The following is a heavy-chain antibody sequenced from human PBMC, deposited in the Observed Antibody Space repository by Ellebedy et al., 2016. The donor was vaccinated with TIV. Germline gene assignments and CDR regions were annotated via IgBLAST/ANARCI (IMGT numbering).Heavy chain of an antibody. Sequence: ASVKVSXXASGYTFTAYFIHWVRQAPGQGLEWMGWINSNSGDTDYAQKFQGWVTLTRDTSISTAYMELTSLTSDNTAVYYCARGDHQLDYGMDVWGQGTPVTVS. D-gene: IGHD6-6*01. CDR1: GYTFTAYF. J-gene: IGHJ6*02. CDR3: ARGDHQLDYGMDV. V-gene: IGHV1-2*04. CDR2: INSNSGDT.